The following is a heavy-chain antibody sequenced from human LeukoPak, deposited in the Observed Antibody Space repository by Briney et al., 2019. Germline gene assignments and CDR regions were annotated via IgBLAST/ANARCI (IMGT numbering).Heavy chain of an antibody. CDR3: AKGYSGYDWDAFDI. CDR2: ISWNSGSI. J-gene: IGHJ3*02. CDR1: GFTFDDYA. Sequence: PGRSLRLSCAASGFTFDDYAMHWVRQAPGKGLEWVSGISWNSGSIGYADSVKGRFTISRDNAKNSLYLQMNSLRAEDTALYYCAKGYSGYDWDAFDIWGQGTMVTVSS. D-gene: IGHD5-12*01. V-gene: IGHV3-9*01.